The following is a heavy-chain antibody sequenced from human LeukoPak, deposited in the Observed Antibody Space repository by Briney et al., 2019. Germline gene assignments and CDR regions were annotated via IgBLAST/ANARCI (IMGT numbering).Heavy chain of an antibody. CDR2: IKLDGSEK. V-gene: IGHV3-7*01. J-gene: IGHJ4*02. CDR3: ARRRYCSSSSCSAHFDY. D-gene: IGHD2-2*01. CDR1: GFTFSSYW. Sequence: GGSLRLSCAASGFTFSSYWMSWVRQAPGKGLEWVANIKLDGSEKYYVDSVKGRFTISRDNAKNSLYLQTNSLRAEDTAVYYCARRRYCSSSSCSAHFDYWGQGTLVTVSS.